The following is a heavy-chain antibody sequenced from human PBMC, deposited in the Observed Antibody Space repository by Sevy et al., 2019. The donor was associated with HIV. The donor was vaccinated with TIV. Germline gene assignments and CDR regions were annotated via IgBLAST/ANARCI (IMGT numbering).Heavy chain of an antibody. V-gene: IGHV6-1*01. CDR3: ASLSACY. Sequence: QSQTLSLTCAISGDSVSSNSATWNWIRQSPSKGLEWLGRTYYRSKWYNNYAVSVKSRITINPDTSRNQFSLLLKSVTPEDTAVYYCASLSACYWGQGTLVTVSS. CDR2: TYYRSKWYN. J-gene: IGHJ4*01. CDR1: GDSVSSNSAT.